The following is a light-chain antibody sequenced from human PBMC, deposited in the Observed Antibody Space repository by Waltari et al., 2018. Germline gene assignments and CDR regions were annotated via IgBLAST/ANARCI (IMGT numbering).Light chain of an antibody. CDR3: GAYTSRGTLK. J-gene: IGLJ2*01. Sequence: WYQQQPGEGPRVMLCEDDERPSGVCNRFSGYKSGNTASLAVSGLQADDEALYYCGAYTSRGTLKFGGGTRVTVL. V-gene: IGLV2-14*02. CDR2: EDD.